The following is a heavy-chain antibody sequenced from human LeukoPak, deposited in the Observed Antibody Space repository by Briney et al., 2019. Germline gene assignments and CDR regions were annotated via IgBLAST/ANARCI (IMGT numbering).Heavy chain of an antibody. CDR1: GGSISSGGYY. V-gene: IGHV4-31*03. Sequence: SETLSLTCTVSGGSISSGGYYWSWIRQHPGKGLAWIWYIYYSGSTYYNPSLMSRVTMSVDTSKNQFSLKLSSVTAADTAVYYCARDLPGGDGIDVWGQGTTVTVSS. J-gene: IGHJ6*02. CDR2: IYYSGST. D-gene: IGHD3-16*01. CDR3: ARDLPGGDGIDV.